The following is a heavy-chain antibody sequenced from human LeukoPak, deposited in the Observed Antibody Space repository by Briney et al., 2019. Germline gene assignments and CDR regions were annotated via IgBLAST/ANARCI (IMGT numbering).Heavy chain of an antibody. Sequence: ASVKVYCKASGYTFTSYDINWVRQCSGQVLEWMGSMNPNSGNTGYAQKFQGRVTMTRNTSISTAYMELSSLRSEDTAVYYCARGARFSSSWYRLFDYWGQGTLVTVSS. J-gene: IGHJ4*02. CDR1: GYTFTSYD. D-gene: IGHD6-13*01. CDR2: MNPNSGNT. V-gene: IGHV1-8*01. CDR3: ARGARFSSSWYRLFDY.